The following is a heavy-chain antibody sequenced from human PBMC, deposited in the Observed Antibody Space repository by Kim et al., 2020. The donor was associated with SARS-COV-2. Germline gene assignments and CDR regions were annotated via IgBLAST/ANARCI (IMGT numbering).Heavy chain of an antibody. CDR3: ARDWIDGGTYHKD. V-gene: IGHV3-53*01. CDR2: IKTDGRT. Sequence: GGSLRLSCAASGFTVSRNHMSWVRQAPGKGLEWVSFIKTDGRTRYADSLKGRFTISRDNSKNTVYLQIDSLRGEDTAMYYCARDWIDGGTYHKDWGQGTLVTVSS. D-gene: IGHD1-26*01. CDR1: GFTVSRNH. J-gene: IGHJ4*02.